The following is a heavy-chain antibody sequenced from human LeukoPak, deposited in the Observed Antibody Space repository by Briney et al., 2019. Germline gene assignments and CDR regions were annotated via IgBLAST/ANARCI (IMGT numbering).Heavy chain of an antibody. CDR1: GFTFTSYV. CDR3: ANYLRQLPFDY. CDR2: VTSGGST. J-gene: IGHJ4*02. Sequence: GGSLRLSCEGSGFTFTSYVMTWVRQAPEKGLEWVSAVTSGGSTFYADSVKGRFTISRDNSKNTLYLQMNSLRAEDTAVYYCANYLRQLPFDYWGQGTLVTVSS. V-gene: IGHV3-23*01. D-gene: IGHD2-2*01.